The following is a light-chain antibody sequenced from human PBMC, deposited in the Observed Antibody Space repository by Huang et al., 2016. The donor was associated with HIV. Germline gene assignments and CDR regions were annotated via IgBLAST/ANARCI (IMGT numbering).Light chain of an antibody. CDR3: QQYNNRYT. CDR1: QSISSN. Sequence: IVMTPSPATLSVSPGARATLSCRASQSISSNLAGYQQKPGQAPRLLIYGASTRATGIPARFSGSGSGTEFTLTISSLQSEDFAVYYCQQYNNRYTFGQGTKLEIK. CDR2: GAS. J-gene: IGKJ2*01. V-gene: IGKV3-15*01.